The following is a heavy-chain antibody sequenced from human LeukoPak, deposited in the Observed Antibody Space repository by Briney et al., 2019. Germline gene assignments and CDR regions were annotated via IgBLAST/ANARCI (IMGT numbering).Heavy chain of an antibody. V-gene: IGHV6-1*01. CDR3: ARRLTQYDCFDP. D-gene: IGHD2-2*01. J-gene: IGHJ5*02. CDR2: TYYRSTWYN. CDR1: GDSVSSNSVT. Sequence: SQTLSLTCAISGDSVSSNSVTWNWIRQSPSRGLEWLGRTYYRSTWYNDYAVSVRGRITVNPDTSKNQFSLHPNSVTPEDTAVYYCARRLTQYDCFDPWGQGILVTVSS.